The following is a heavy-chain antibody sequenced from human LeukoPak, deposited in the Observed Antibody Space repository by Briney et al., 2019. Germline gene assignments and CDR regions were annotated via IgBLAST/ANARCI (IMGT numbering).Heavy chain of an antibody. D-gene: IGHD5-18*01. CDR3: ARFRGYSYGQYSDY. Sequence: GGSLRLSCTASGFTFSSYAMHWVRQAPGKGLEWVAIISYDGSYKYYEDSVEGRFATSRDNSKNTLYLQMNSLRAEDTAVYYCARFRGYSYGQYSDYWGQGTLVTVSS. V-gene: IGHV3-30*09. J-gene: IGHJ4*02. CDR1: GFTFSSYA. CDR2: ISYDGSYK.